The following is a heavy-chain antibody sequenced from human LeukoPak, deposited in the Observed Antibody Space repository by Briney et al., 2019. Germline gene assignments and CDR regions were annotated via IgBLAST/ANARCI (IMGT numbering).Heavy chain of an antibody. V-gene: IGHV4-59*01. J-gene: IGHJ3*02. CDR1: GGSISTYY. CDR2: IYNSGST. CDR3: ARIYYDSGAYYRRAFDI. D-gene: IGHD3-22*01. Sequence: PSETLSLTCTVSGGSISTYYWSWIRQPPGKGLEWIAYIYNSGSTNSNPSLKNRVTISVDTSKNQFSLRLSSVTAADTAVYCCARIYYDSGAYYRRAFDIWGQGTMVSVSS.